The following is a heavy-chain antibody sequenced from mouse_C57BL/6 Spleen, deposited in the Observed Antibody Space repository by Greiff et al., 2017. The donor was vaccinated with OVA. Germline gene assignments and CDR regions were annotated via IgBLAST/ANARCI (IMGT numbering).Heavy chain of an antibody. CDR1: GFTFSSYT. V-gene: IGHV5-9*01. CDR2: ISGGGGNT. J-gene: IGHJ3*01. D-gene: IGHD2-1*01. CDR3: ARIYYGNYWFAY. Sequence: EVMLVESGGGLVKPGGSLKLSCAASGFTFSSYTMSWVRQTPEKRLEWVATISGGGGNTYYPDSVKGRFTISRDNAKNTLYLQMSSLRSEDTALYYFARIYYGNYWFAYWGQGTLVTVSA.